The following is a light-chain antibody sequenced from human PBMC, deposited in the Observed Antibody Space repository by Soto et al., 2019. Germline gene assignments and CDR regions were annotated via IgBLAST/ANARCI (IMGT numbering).Light chain of an antibody. J-gene: IGKJ4*01. CDR1: QSVSSN. CDR3: QQYHLSPLT. Sequence: EIVMTQSPATLSVSPGERATLSCRASQSVSSNLAWYQQKPGQAPRLLIYGASIRVSGVPDRISGRRSGTGFILNIARVEPEDSAVYFCQQYHLSPLTFGGGTQV. V-gene: IGKV3D-15*02. CDR2: GAS.